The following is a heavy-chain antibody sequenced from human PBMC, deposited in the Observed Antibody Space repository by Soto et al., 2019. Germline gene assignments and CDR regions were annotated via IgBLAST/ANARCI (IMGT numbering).Heavy chain of an antibody. Sequence: GGSLRLSCSASGSTFSSYAMHWVRQAPGKGLEYVSAISSNGGSTYYADSVKGRFTISRDNSKNTLYLQMSSLRAEDTAVYYCVEDFLRAAAGTGQVWFDPWGQGTLVTVSS. J-gene: IGHJ5*02. D-gene: IGHD6-13*01. V-gene: IGHV3-64D*06. CDR2: ISSNGGST. CDR3: VEDFLRAAAGTGQVWFDP. CDR1: GSTFSSYA.